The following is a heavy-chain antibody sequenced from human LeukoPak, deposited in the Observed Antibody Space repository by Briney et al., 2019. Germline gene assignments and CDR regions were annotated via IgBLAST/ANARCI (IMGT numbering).Heavy chain of an antibody. CDR2: IKQDGGEK. V-gene: IGHV3-7*04. J-gene: IGHJ4*02. CDR3: ARYGTYTDYDPDFDI. CDR1: GFTFCRFW. Sequence: PGGSLRLSSAPPGFTFCRFWMSWVRPALGKGGEWVANIKQDGGEKYYVESVKGRFTISRDNAKDSLYLQMNSLRAEDTAVFYCARYGTYTDYDPDFDIWGQGTLVTVSS. D-gene: IGHD5-12*01.